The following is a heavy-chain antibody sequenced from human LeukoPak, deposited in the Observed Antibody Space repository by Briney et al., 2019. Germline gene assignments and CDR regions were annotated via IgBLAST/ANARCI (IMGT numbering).Heavy chain of an antibody. D-gene: IGHD2-2*01. CDR2: ISSSSSTI. CDR1: GFTFSRYS. CDR3: VSSPYYYMDV. J-gene: IGHJ6*03. Sequence: PGGSLRLSCAASGFTFSRYSMNWVRQAPGKVLEWISYISSSSSTIYYADSVKGRFNNSRDNAKNSLYLQMNSLRAEDTAVYYCVSSPYYYMDVWGKGTTVIVSS. V-gene: IGHV3-48*01.